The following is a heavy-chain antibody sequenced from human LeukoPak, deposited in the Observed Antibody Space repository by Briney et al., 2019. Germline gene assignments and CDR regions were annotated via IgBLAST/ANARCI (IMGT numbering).Heavy chain of an antibody. Sequence: PGGSLRLSCAASGFTFSSYSMNWVRQAPGKGLEWVSSISSSSSYIYYADSVKGRFTISRDNAKNSLYLQMNSLRAEDTAVYYCARAQNWNNDAFDIWGQGTMVTVSS. CDR2: ISSSSSYI. J-gene: IGHJ3*02. CDR3: ARAQNWNNDAFDI. V-gene: IGHV3-21*01. CDR1: GFTFSSYS. D-gene: IGHD1/OR15-1a*01.